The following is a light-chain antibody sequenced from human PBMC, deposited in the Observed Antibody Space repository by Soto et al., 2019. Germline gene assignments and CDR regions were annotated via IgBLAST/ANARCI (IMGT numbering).Light chain of an antibody. Sequence: QSVLTQPRSVSGSPGQSVTISCTGSSSDIGGYRYVSWYQQYPGKAPKLMIYDVSQRSSGVPDRFSGSTSGNTASLTISGLQAEDEADYYCCSYAGSYVFGTGTKGTVL. CDR2: DVS. CDR3: CSYAGSYV. CDR1: SSDIGGYRY. J-gene: IGLJ1*01. V-gene: IGLV2-11*01.